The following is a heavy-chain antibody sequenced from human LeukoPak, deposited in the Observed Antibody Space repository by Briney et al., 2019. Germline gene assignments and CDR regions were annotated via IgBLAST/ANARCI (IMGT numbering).Heavy chain of an antibody. V-gene: IGHV4-61*02. CDR2: IYTSGNT. CDR3: ARGRSSFYAFLDY. D-gene: IGHD3-16*01. Sequence: PSETLSLTCTVSGDSISSGRYYCTWIRQPAGKGLEWIGRIYTSGNTDYHPSLRRRVTISLDTSKSQFSMKLKSVTGADTAVYYCARGRSSFYAFLDYWGQGSLVTVSS. J-gene: IGHJ4*02. CDR1: GDSISSGRYY.